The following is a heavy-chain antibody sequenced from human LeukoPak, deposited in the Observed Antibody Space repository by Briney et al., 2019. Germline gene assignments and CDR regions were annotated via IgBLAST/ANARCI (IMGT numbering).Heavy chain of an antibody. Sequence: ASVKVSCKASGYTFTSYGISWVRQASGQGLEWMGWISAYNGNTNYAQKLQGRVTMTTDTSTSTAYMELRSLRSDDTAVYYCARVPTTARGYLDYYYYGMDVWGQGTTVTVSS. CDR1: GYTFTSYG. CDR2: ISAYNGNT. V-gene: IGHV1-18*01. J-gene: IGHJ6*02. CDR3: ARVPTTARGYLDYYYYGMDV. D-gene: IGHD4-11*01.